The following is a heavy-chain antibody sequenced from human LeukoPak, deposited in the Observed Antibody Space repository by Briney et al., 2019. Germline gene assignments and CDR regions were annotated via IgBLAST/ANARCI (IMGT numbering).Heavy chain of an antibody. D-gene: IGHD6-19*01. CDR2: MNPNSGNT. CDR3: ARGRASYSSGGTMAGVLYY. Sequence: GASVKVSCKASGYTFTSYDINWVRQATGQGLEWMGWMNPNSGNTGYAQKFQGRVTITRNTSISTAYMELSSLRSEDTAVYYCARGRASYSSGGTMAGVLYYWGQGTLVTVSS. J-gene: IGHJ4*02. V-gene: IGHV1-8*03. CDR1: GYTFTSYD.